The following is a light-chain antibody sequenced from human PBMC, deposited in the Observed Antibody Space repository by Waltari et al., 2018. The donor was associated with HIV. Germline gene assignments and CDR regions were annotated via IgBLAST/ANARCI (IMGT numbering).Light chain of an antibody. J-gene: IGLJ2*01. V-gene: IGLV3-19*01. CDR2: GKN. CDR3: NSRDSSGNPVV. CDR1: SLRSYH. Sequence: SSELTQDPAVSVALGQTVRITCQGDSLRSYHASWYQQKPGQAPVLVIYGKNNRPSGSPDRFSGSSSGNTASLTITGAQAEDEADYYCNSRDSSGNPVVFGGGTKLTVL.